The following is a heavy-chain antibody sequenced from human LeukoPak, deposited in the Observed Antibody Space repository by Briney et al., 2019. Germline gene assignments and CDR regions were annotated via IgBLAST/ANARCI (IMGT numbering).Heavy chain of an antibody. D-gene: IGHD3-22*01. CDR2: VNSDGSNT. J-gene: IGHJ4*02. V-gene: IGHV3-74*01. Sequence: GGSLRLSCAASGFTFSSYWMHWVRQAPGRGLVWVSRVNSDGSNTTYADSVKGRFTISRDNAKNTLYLQMNSLRAEDTAVYYCARDWGDSSGYLLDYWGQGTLVTVSS. CDR3: ARDWGDSSGYLLDY. CDR1: GFTFSSYW.